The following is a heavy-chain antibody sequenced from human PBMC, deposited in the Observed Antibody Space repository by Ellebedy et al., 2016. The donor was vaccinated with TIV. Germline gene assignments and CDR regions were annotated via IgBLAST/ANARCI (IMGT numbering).Heavy chain of an antibody. V-gene: IGHV5-51*01. Sequence: GESLKISCNGSGYSFTSYWIGWVRQMPGKGLEWMGIIYPGDSDTRYSPSFQGQVTISADKSISTAYLQWSSLKASDTAMYYCARLSLSDYLGAHFDYWGQGTLVTVSS. D-gene: IGHD4-17*01. J-gene: IGHJ4*02. CDR2: IYPGDSDT. CDR3: ARLSLSDYLGAHFDY. CDR1: GYSFTSYW.